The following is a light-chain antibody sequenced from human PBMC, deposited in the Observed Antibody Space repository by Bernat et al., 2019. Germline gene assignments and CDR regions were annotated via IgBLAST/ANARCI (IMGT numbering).Light chain of an antibody. Sequence: EFVLTQSPGTLSLSPGERATLSCRASQSVSSSYLAWYQQKPGQAPRLLIYGASIRATGIPDRFSGSGSGTDVTLTISRLEPEDFAVYYCQQYGSLPRTFGQGTKVEIK. CDR1: QSVSSSY. CDR2: GAS. J-gene: IGKJ1*01. CDR3: QQYGSLPRT. V-gene: IGKV3-20*01.